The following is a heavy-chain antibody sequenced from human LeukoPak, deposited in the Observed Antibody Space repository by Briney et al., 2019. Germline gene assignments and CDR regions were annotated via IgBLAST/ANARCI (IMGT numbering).Heavy chain of an antibody. D-gene: IGHD3-10*01. Sequence: EASVKVSCKASGYTFTSYGISWVRQAPGQGLEWMGWISAYNGNTNYAQKLQGRVTMTTDTSTSTAYMELRSLRSDDTAVYYCARAQGSYGSGSYYSYNWFDPWGQGTLVTVSS. V-gene: IGHV1-18*01. CDR1: GYTFTSYG. J-gene: IGHJ5*02. CDR3: ARAQGSYGSGSYYSYNWFDP. CDR2: ISAYNGNT.